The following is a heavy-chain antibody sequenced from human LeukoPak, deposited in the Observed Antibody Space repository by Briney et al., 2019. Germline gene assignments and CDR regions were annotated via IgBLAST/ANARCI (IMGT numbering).Heavy chain of an antibody. CDR3: AREGSGHAFGDY. V-gene: IGHV1-3*01. J-gene: IGHJ4*02. D-gene: IGHD5-12*01. CDR1: GYTFTSYA. Sequence: ASVKVSCKASGYTFTSYAMHWMRQAPGQRLEWMGWINAGNGNTKYSQKFQGRVTITRDTSASTAYMGLSSLRSEDTAVYYCAREGSGHAFGDYWGQGTLVTVSS. CDR2: INAGNGNT.